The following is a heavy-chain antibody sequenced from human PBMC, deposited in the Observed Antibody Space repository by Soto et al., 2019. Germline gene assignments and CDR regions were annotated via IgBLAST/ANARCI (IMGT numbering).Heavy chain of an antibody. Sequence: GGSLRLSCVASHFAFNIDAMTWVRQAPGKGLEWVSSMSGSGSSIYYADSVKGRFTITRDKSKKTLYLQMNSLRAEDTAAYWCARDNWSGAYYGLDVWGQGTTVTVSS. CDR2: MSGSGSSI. CDR3: ARDNWSGAYYGLDV. CDR1: HFAFNIDA. D-gene: IGHD1-20*01. J-gene: IGHJ6*02. V-gene: IGHV3-23*01.